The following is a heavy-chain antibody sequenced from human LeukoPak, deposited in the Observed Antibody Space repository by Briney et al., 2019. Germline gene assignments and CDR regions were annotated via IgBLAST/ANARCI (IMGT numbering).Heavy chain of an antibody. CDR2: IIPIFGTA. D-gene: IGHD3-9*01. Sequence: GASVKVSCKASGGTFSSYAISWVRQAPGQGLEWMGGIIPIFGTANYAQKFQGRVTITADESTSTAYMELSSLRSEDTAVYYCATLKRYTYYDILTGYLQYWGQGTLVTVSS. CDR3: ATLKRYTYYDILTGYLQY. J-gene: IGHJ4*02. V-gene: IGHV1-69*13. CDR1: GGTFSSYA.